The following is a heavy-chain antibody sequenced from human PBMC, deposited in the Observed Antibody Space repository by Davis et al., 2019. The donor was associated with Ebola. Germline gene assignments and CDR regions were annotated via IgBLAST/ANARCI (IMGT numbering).Heavy chain of an antibody. D-gene: IGHD3-10*01. CDR2: IYYSGST. J-gene: IGHJ3*02. V-gene: IGHV4-59*08. Sequence: PSETLSLTCTVSGGSISSYYWSWIRQPPGKGLEWIGYIYYSGSTNYNPSLKSRVTISVDTSKNQFSLKLSSVTAADTAVYYCARHWQYYYGSGSHQAFDIWGQGTMVTVSS. CDR3: ARHWQYYYGSGSHQAFDI. CDR1: GGSISSYY.